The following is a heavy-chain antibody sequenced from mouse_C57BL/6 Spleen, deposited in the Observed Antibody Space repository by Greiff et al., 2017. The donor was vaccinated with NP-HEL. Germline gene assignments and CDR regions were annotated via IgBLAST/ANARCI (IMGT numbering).Heavy chain of an antibody. V-gene: IGHV1-64*01. J-gene: IGHJ3*01. D-gene: IGHD2-3*01. CDR3: ASRDDGYYSTWFAY. CDR2: IHPNSGST. CDR1: GYTFTSYW. Sequence: VQLQQSGAELVKPGASVKLSCKASGYTFTSYWMHWVKQRPGQGLEWIGMIHPNSGSTNYNEKFKSKATLTVDKSSSTAYMQLSSLTSEDSAVYYCASRDDGYYSTWFAYWGQGTLVTVSA.